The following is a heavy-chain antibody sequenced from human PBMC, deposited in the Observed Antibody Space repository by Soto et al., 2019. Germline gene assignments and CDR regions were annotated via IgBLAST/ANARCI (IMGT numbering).Heavy chain of an antibody. CDR1: GFTFSSYT. J-gene: IGHJ4*01. V-gene: IGHV3-48*01. CDR2: INSISTSM. CDR3: ARGNFLAWRGGIFDW. Sequence: SLRLSCAASGFTFSSYTMNWVRQAPGKGLEWVSYINSISTSMYYADSVKGRFTISRDNAKNSLYLQMNSLRAGDTAVYYCARGNFLAWRGGIFDWGGKEPLLT. D-gene: IGHD3-3*01.